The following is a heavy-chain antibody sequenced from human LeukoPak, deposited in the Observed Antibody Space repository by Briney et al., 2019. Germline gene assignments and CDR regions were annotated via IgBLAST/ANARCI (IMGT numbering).Heavy chain of an antibody. D-gene: IGHD3-9*01. CDR3: ARGAGILTGYYMDY. CDR1: GGSISSGDYY. CDR2: IYYSGST. Sequence: PSETLSLTCTVSGGSISSGDYYWSWIRQPPGKGLEWIGYIYYSGSTYYNPSLKSRVTISVDTSKNQFSLKLSSVTAADTAVYYCARGAGILTGYYMDYWGQGTLVTVSS. V-gene: IGHV4-30-4*01. J-gene: IGHJ4*02.